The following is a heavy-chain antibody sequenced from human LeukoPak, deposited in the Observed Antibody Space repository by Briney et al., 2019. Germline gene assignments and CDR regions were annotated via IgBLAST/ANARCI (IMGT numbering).Heavy chain of an antibody. D-gene: IGHD6-19*01. Sequence: GGSLRLSCAASGFTFSDYYMSWIRQAPGKGLEWVSYISSSGSTIYYADSVKGRFTISRDNAKNSLYLQMNSLRAEDTAVHYCARVGGYSSGWYPGESYYYYGMDVWGQGTTVTVSS. CDR3: ARVGGYSSGWYPGESYYYYGMDV. CDR2: ISSSGSTI. J-gene: IGHJ6*02. CDR1: GFTFSDYY. V-gene: IGHV3-11*01.